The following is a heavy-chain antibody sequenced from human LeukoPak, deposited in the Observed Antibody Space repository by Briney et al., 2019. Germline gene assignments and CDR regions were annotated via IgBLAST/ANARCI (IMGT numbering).Heavy chain of an antibody. D-gene: IGHD3-3*01. V-gene: IGHV3-30*03. CDR1: GFTFSSYG. CDR3: ARAAPLRFLEWLKPHWFDP. J-gene: IGHJ5*02. Sequence: AGSLRLSCAASGFTFSSYGMHWVRQAPGKGLEWVAVISYDGSNKYYADSVKGRFTISRDNSKNPLYLQMNSLRAEDTAVYYCARAAPLRFLEWLKPHWFDPWVQASLVTVSS. CDR2: ISYDGSNK.